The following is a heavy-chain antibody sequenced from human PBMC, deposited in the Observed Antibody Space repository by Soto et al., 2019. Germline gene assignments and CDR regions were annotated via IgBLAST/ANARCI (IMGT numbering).Heavy chain of an antibody. J-gene: IGHJ4*02. CDR1: GYTLTELS. V-gene: IGHV1-24*01. CDR2: FDPEDGET. CDR3: ATGNPYYFDY. Sequence: QVQLVQSGAEVKKPGASVKVSCKVSGYTLTELSMHWVRQAPGKGLEWMGDFDPEDGETNFAQKFQGRLTMTEDTSANTAYMELSSLRSEDTAVYYCATGNPYYFDYWGQGALVTVSS.